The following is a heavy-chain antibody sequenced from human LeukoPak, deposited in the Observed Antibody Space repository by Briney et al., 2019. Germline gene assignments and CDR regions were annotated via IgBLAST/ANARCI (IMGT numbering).Heavy chain of an antibody. CDR3: ARDETYDYESNGYLDF. D-gene: IGHD3-22*01. J-gene: IGHJ4*02. CDR1: GFTFSSSW. CDR2: IKQDGSEK. Sequence: GGSLRLSCVASGFTFSSSWMSWVRQAPGKGLEWVANIKQDGSEKSYVESVRGRFTISRDNAKNSLYLQLNSLRAEDTALYYCARDETYDYESNGYLDFWGQGTVVTVSS. V-gene: IGHV3-7*03.